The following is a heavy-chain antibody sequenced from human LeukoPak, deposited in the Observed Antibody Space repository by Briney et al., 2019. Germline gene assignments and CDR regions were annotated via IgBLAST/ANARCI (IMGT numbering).Heavy chain of an antibody. Sequence: GGSLGLSCAASGLIFSSYGMHWFRQAPGEGLEWVAYIRHDESKTFYADSVKGRFTISRDNSKNTLYLQMHSLRAEDTALYYCAKPVIPSAYQGTYYMDVWGKGTTVTVSS. V-gene: IGHV3-30*02. CDR3: AKPVIPSAYQGTYYMDV. CDR2: IRHDESKT. CDR1: GLIFSSYG. D-gene: IGHD3-16*01. J-gene: IGHJ6*03.